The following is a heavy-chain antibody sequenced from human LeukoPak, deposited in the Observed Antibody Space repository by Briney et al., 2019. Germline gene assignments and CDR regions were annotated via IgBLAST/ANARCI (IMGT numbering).Heavy chain of an antibody. D-gene: IGHD2-21*02. Sequence: PSETLSLTCTVSGGSISSYYWSWIRQPPGKGLEWIGYIYYSGSTNYNPSLKSRVTISADTSKNQFSLKLSSVTAADTAIYYCAGAYCGGDCYAFDIWGQGTMVTVSS. V-gene: IGHV4-59*08. CDR2: IYYSGST. CDR1: GGSISSYY. J-gene: IGHJ3*02. CDR3: AGAYCGGDCYAFDI.